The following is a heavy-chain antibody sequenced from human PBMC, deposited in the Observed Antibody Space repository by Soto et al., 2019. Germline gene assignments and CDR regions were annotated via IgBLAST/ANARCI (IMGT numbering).Heavy chain of an antibody. Sequence: QVQLQQWGAGLLKPSETLSLTCAVYGGSFSGYYWSWIRQPPGKGLESIGEINHSGSTNYNPSLKSRVTISVDKFKNHFSLKLSSMTAADTAVYYCARRRVAVAGRWFDPWGQGTLVTVSS. CDR1: GGSFSGYY. V-gene: IGHV4-34*01. J-gene: IGHJ5*02. CDR2: INHSGST. D-gene: IGHD6-19*01. CDR3: ARRRVAVAGRWFDP.